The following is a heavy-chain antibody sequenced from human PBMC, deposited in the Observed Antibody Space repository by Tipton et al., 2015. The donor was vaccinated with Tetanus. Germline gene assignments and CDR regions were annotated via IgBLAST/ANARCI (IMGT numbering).Heavy chain of an antibody. J-gene: IGHJ4*02. CDR3: ARQKRGYSYGAFDY. CDR2: IYYSGST. CDR1: GASISSGGYY. Sequence: TLSLTCTVSGASISSGGYYWSWIHQHPGKGLEWVGYIYYSGSTYYNPSLKSRVTISVDTSKNQFSLKLSSVTAADTAVYYCARQKRGYSYGAFDYWGQGTLVTVSS. D-gene: IGHD5-18*01. V-gene: IGHV4-31*03.